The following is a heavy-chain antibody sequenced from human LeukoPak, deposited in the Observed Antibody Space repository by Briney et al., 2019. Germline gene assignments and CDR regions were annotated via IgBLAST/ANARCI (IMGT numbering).Heavy chain of an antibody. V-gene: IGHV4-4*02. J-gene: IGHJ3*02. CDR3: ARDRAMSI. Sequence: PSETLSLTCAVSGGSVSSDNWWSWVRQPPGKGLEWIWEVYRSGSTKYNPSLKSRITMSVDTSKNQFSLNLSSVTAADTAIYYCARDRAMSIWGQGTVVTVSS. D-gene: IGHD5-18*01. CDR1: GGSVSSDNW. CDR2: VYRSGST.